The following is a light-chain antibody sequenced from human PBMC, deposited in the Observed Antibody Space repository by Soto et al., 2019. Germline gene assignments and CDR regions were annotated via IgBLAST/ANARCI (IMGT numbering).Light chain of an antibody. CDR2: AES. V-gene: IGKV1-39*01. CDR1: QSILTW. CDR3: QKSYSTSLT. Sequence: DIQLTQSPSTLSASLGDSVTISCRASQSILTWLAWYQQKTGKAPKILIYAESSLQSGVPSRLSGSGSGTDLALTISSLQPEDFATYYCQKSYSTSLTCGGGTKVDI. J-gene: IGKJ4*01.